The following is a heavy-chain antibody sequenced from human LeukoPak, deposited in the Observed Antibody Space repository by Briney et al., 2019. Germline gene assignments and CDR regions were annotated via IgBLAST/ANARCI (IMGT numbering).Heavy chain of an antibody. CDR1: GFTFSSYW. CDR2: INSDGSSR. D-gene: IGHD5-12*01. CDR3: AREDYSGYDFYDY. J-gene: IGHJ4*02. Sequence: PPGGSLRLSCAASGFTFSSYWMHWVRQAPGKGLVWVSLINSDGSSRNYADSVKGRFTISRDNAKNTLYLQMNSLRVEDTAVYYCAREDYSGYDFYDYWGQGSLVTVSS. V-gene: IGHV3-74*01.